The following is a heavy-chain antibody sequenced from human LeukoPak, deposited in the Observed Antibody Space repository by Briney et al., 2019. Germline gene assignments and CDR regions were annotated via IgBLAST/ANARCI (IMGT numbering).Heavy chain of an antibody. J-gene: IGHJ3*02. CDR3: AKGSVGIHAFDI. D-gene: IGHD1-26*01. V-gene: IGHV3-23*01. Sequence: GGSLRLSCAASGFTFSTYAMGGVRQAPGKGLEWVSSITYRGDNTYYADSVKGRFTISRENSKNTLYLQMNSLRAEDMAVYYCAKGSVGIHAFDIWGQGTMVTVSS. CDR2: ITYRGDNT. CDR1: GFTFSTYA.